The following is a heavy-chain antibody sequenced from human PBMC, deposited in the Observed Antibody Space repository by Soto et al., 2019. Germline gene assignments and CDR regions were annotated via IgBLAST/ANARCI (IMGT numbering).Heavy chain of an antibody. J-gene: IGHJ4*02. D-gene: IGHD4-17*01. V-gene: IGHV1-8*01. CDR2: MNPNSGNT. Sequence: QVQLVQSGAEVKKPGASVKVSCKASGYTFTSYDINWVRQATGLGLEWMGWMNPNSGNTGYAQKFQGRVTMTRNTSISTAYMELSSLRSEDTAVYYCARAVDYGDSPSPAGFDYWGQGTLVTVSS. CDR1: GYTFTSYD. CDR3: ARAVDYGDSPSPAGFDY.